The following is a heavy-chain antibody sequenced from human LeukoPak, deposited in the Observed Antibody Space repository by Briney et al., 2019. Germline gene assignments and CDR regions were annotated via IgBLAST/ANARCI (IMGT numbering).Heavy chain of an antibody. Sequence: GGSLRLSCAASGFTFSSHWMSWVRQAPGKGLEWVANMKYDGSEKDYVDSVKGRFTISRDNAKNSLYLQMNSLRAEDTAVYYCARDIAAAGLFFDYWGQGTLVTVSS. V-gene: IGHV3-7*01. CDR1: GFTFSSHW. J-gene: IGHJ4*02. CDR3: ARDIAAAGLFFDY. CDR2: MKYDGSEK. D-gene: IGHD6-13*01.